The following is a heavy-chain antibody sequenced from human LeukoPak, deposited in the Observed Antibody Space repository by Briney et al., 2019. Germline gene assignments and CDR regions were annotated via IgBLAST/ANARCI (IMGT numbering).Heavy chain of an antibody. Sequence: SVKVSCKASGGTFSSYAISLVRQAPGQGLEWMGGIIPIFGTANYAQKFQGRVTITTDESTSTAYMELSSLRSEDTAVYYCAREPYRGYYYYYMDVWGKGTTVTVSS. D-gene: IGHD1-14*01. J-gene: IGHJ6*03. CDR1: GGTFSSYA. CDR3: AREPYRGYYYYYMDV. CDR2: IIPIFGTA. V-gene: IGHV1-69*05.